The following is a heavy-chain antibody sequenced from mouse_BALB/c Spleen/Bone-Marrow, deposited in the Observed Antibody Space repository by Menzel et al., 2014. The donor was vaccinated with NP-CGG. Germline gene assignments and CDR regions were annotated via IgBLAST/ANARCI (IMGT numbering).Heavy chain of an antibody. CDR3: ARLGRGYFDY. CDR2: IRNKANGYTT. J-gene: IGHJ2*01. V-gene: IGHV7-3*02. Sequence: EVKVEESGGGLVQPGGSLRLSCATSGFTFTDYYMNWVRPPPGKALEWLGFIRNKANGYTTEYSASVKGRFTISRDNSQSILYLQMNILRAEDSATYYCARLGRGYFDYWGQGTTLTVSS. D-gene: IGHD4-1*01. CDR1: GFTFTDYY.